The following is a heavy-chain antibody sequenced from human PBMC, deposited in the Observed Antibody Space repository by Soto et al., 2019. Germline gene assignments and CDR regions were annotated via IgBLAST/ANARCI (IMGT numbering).Heavy chain of an antibody. Sequence: EVQLLESGGGLVQPGGSLRLSCAASGFTFSSYAMSWVRQSPGKGLEWVSAISGRGGNTYYADSVKGRFTISRDNSKNTRYLQMNSLRAEDTAVYYCAKGLTGAPYYGMDVWGQGTTVTVSS. J-gene: IGHJ6*02. D-gene: IGHD7-27*01. CDR2: ISGRGGNT. CDR3: AKGLTGAPYYGMDV. CDR1: GFTFSSYA. V-gene: IGHV3-23*01.